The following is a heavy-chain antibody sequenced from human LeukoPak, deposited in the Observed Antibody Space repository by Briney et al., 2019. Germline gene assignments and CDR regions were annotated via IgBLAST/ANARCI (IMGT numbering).Heavy chain of an antibody. J-gene: IGHJ2*01. Sequence: GRSLRLSCAASGITFSSYGMHWVRQAPGKGLEWVALIWYDGSNKFYADSVKGRFTISRDNSKNTLYLQMNSLRAEDTAVYYCARDRVLAVAGDWYFDLWGRGTLVTVSS. CDR1: GITFSSYG. V-gene: IGHV3-33*01. CDR2: IWYDGSNK. CDR3: ARDRVLAVAGDWYFDL. D-gene: IGHD6-19*01.